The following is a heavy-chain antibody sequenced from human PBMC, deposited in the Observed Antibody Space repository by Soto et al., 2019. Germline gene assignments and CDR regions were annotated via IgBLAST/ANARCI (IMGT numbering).Heavy chain of an antibody. CDR3: ARVPDD. CDR2: IYHSGST. V-gene: IGHV4-30-2*01. J-gene: IGHJ4*02. CDR1: GGSISSGGYS. Sequence: QLQLQESGSGLVKPSQTLSLTCAVSGGSISSGGYSWSWIRQPPGKGLEWIGYIYHSGSTYYNPSLKSRVNRAVDRSNTQFSLKLSSVTAADTAVYSCARVPDDWGQGTLVTVSS.